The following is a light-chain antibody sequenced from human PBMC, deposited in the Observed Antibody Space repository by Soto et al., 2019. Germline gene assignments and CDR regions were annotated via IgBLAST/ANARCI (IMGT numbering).Light chain of an antibody. CDR2: SAS. V-gene: IGKV3-20*01. CDR1: QSVSSSF. CDR3: QQYGSAPRT. Sequence: EIVLTQSPGTLSLSPGERATLSCRASQSVSSSFLAWYQQKPGQPPMLLIYSASGRATGIPDRFSGSGSGTDFTLTISSLEPEDSAVYYCQQYGSAPRTFGQVTKVEVK. J-gene: IGKJ1*01.